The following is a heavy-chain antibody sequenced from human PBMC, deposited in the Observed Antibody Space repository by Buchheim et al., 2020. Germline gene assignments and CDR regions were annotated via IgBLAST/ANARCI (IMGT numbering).Heavy chain of an antibody. CDR2: IYYSGST. CDR3: ARDQVPFSVGAATLRYYYYGMDV. D-gene: IGHD3-3*01. CDR1: GGSISSGGYY. Sequence: QVQLQESGPGLVKPSQTLSLTCTVSGGSISSGGYYWSWIRQHPGKGLEWIGYIYYSGSTYYNPSPKSRVTISVDTSKNQFSLKLSSVTAADTAVYYCARDQVPFSVGAATLRYYYYGMDVWGQGTT. V-gene: IGHV4-31*03. J-gene: IGHJ6*02.